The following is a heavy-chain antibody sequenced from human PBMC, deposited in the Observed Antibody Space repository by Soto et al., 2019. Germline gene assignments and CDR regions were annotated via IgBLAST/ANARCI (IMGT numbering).Heavy chain of an antibody. CDR3: ARDRAYPDAFDI. J-gene: IGHJ3*02. Sequence: QVQLVESGGGLVKPGGSLRLSCAASGFTFSDYYMSWIRQAPGKGLEWVSYISHGSTTIYYTDYVKGRFTISRDNAKNSLYLQMNSLRAEDTAVYYCARDRAYPDAFDIWGQGTMVTVSS. CDR2: ISHGSTTI. V-gene: IGHV3-11*01. CDR1: GFTFSDYY.